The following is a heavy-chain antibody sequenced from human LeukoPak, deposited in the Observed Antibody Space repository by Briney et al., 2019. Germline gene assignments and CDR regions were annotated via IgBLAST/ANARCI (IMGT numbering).Heavy chain of an antibody. D-gene: IGHD6-25*01. V-gene: IGHV3-30-3*01. CDR2: ISYDGSNK. Sequence: PGGSLRLSCAASGFTFSTYAIHWVRQAPGKGLEWVAVISYDGSNKYYADSVKGRFTISRDNSKNTLYLQMNSLRAEDTAVYYCAQRGYSSAWGQGTLVTVSS. CDR3: AQRGYSSA. CDR1: GFTFSTYA. J-gene: IGHJ5*02.